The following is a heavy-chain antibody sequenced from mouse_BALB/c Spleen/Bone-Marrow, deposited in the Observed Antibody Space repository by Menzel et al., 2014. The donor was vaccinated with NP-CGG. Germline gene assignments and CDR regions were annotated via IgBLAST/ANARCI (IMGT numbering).Heavy chain of an antibody. J-gene: IGHJ1*01. CDR2: VNPNNGGT. V-gene: IGHV1-26*01. D-gene: IGHD2-1*01. CDR3: ARGYGNYWYFDV. CDR1: GYSFTGYY. Sequence: SGPDQVKPGASVKISCKASGYSFTGYYMHWVKQSHGKSLEWIGRVNPNNGGTSYNQKFKGKAILTVDKSSSTAYMELRSLTSEDSAVYYCARGYGNYWYFDVWGAGTTVTVSS.